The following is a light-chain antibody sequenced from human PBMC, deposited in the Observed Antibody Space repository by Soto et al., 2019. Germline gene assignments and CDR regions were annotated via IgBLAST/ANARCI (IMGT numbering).Light chain of an antibody. CDR3: NSYTSSSTYV. V-gene: IGLV2-14*01. J-gene: IGLJ1*01. CDR1: SSDVGGYNY. Sequence: QSVLTQPASVSGSPGQSITISCTGTSSDVGGYNYVSWYQQHPGKAPKLMIYDVSNRPSGVSNRFSGSKSGNTASLTISGLQAEDEADSYCNSYTSSSTYVFGTGTKLTVL. CDR2: DVS.